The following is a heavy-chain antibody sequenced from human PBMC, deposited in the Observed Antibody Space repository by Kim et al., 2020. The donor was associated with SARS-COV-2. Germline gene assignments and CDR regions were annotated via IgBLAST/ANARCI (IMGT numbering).Heavy chain of an antibody. CDR3: ARAAAAGWFDP. V-gene: IGHV4-31*02. D-gene: IGHD6-13*01. Sequence: TYYNPSLTSRVTISVDTSKNQFSLKLSSVTAADTAVYYCARAAAAGWFDPWGQGTLVTVSS. CDR2: T. J-gene: IGHJ5*02.